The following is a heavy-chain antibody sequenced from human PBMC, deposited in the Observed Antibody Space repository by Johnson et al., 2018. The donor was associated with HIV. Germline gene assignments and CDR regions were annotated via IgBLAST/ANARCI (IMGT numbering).Heavy chain of an antibody. V-gene: IGHV3-30*18. J-gene: IGHJ3*02. D-gene: IGHD5-24*01. Sequence: QVQLVESGGGVVQPGRSLRLSCAASGFTFSSYDMHWVRQAPGKGLEWVAVISYDGTIKYYADSAKGRFTISRDNSKNTLYLQMNTLGAEDTAVYYCAKEMATVNPEAFDIWGQGTMVTVSS. CDR1: GFTFSSYD. CDR3: AKEMATVNPEAFDI. CDR2: ISYDGTIK.